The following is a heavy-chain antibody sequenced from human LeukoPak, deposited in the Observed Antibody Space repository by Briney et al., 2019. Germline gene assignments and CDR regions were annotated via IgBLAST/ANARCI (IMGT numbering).Heavy chain of an antibody. CDR3: ARDLTGDYGDYGGWFDP. CDR1: GFTFSSYS. Sequence: GGALRLSCAASGFTFSSYSMNWVRQAPGEGLGWVSSISSSSSYIYYADSVKGRFTISRDNAKNSLYLQMNSLRAEDTAVYYCARDLTGDYGDYGGWFDPWGQGTLVTVSS. D-gene: IGHD4-17*01. CDR2: ISSSSSYI. J-gene: IGHJ5*02. V-gene: IGHV3-21*01.